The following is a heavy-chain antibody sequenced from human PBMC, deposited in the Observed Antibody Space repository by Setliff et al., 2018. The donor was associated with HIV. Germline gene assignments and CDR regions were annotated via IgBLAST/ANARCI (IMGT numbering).Heavy chain of an antibody. Sequence: PGGSLRLSCAASGFTFRNYGMHWVRQAPGKGLEWVAIIWYDGSNNYYADSVKGRFTVSRDNSKNTLYLQMNSLRAEDTAVYYCARDRVETLFFGDLNYMDVGDKGTMVTVSS. CDR2: IWYDGSNN. V-gene: IGHV3-33*01. CDR1: GFTFRNYG. CDR3: ARDRVETLFFGDLNYMDV. J-gene: IGHJ6*03. D-gene: IGHD3-10*01.